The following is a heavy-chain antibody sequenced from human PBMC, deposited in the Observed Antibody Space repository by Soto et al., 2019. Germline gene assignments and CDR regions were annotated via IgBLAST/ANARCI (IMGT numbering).Heavy chain of an antibody. CDR2: IYYSGTT. Sequence: QVQLQESGPGLVKPSGTLSLSCAVSGGSISRSNWWTWVRQPPGKGLEWIGDIYYSGTTNYNPSLKGRVTILLDTSKNQFSLKLNSVTAADTAVYYCARFSVDYNFDSWGQGTLVTVSS. V-gene: IGHV4-4*02. D-gene: IGHD1-20*01. CDR3: ARFSVDYNFDS. J-gene: IGHJ4*02. CDR1: GGSISRSNW.